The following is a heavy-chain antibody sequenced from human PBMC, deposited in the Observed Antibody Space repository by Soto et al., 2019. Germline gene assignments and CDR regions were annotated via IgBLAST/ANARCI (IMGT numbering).Heavy chain of an antibody. J-gene: IGHJ5*02. Sequence: QVPLVQSGAEVKKPGASVKVSCKASGYTFTSYGISWVRQAPGQGLEWMGWISAYNGNTNYAQKLQGRVTMTTDTSTSTAYMELRSLRSDDTAVYYCARDSRYYYDSSGYYHRWFDPWGQGTLVTVSS. CDR2: ISAYNGNT. CDR3: ARDSRYYYDSSGYYHRWFDP. V-gene: IGHV1-18*01. CDR1: GYTFTSYG. D-gene: IGHD3-22*01.